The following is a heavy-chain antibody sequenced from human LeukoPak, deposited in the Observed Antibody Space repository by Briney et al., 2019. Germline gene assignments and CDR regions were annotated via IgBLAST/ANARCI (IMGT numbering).Heavy chain of an antibody. CDR1: GFTLSRYS. D-gene: IGHD4-23*01. J-gene: IGHJ4*02. V-gene: IGHV3-30*03. CDR2: ISYDGSNK. Sequence: PGGSLRLSCAASGFTLSRYSMNWVRQAPGKGLEWVAVISYDGSNKYYADSVKGRFTVSRDNSKNTLYLQMNSLRAEDTAVYYCARYVDYGGNSGYFDYWGQGTLVTVSS. CDR3: ARYVDYGGNSGYFDY.